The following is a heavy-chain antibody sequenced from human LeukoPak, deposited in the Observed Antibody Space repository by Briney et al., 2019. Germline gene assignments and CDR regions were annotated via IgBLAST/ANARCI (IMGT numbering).Heavy chain of an antibody. V-gene: IGHV4-30-4*01. CDR2: VYYSGST. J-gene: IGHJ6*02. CDR1: GGSISSGEYY. D-gene: IGHD3-9*01. Sequence: SGTLSLTCTVSGGSISSGEYYWSWIRQPPGKGLECNGYVYYSGSTYYHPSLKSRVTISVDTSRNQFSRKLSSVTAADTAVYYCARGGYYDILALPYYYGMDVWGQGTTVTVSS. CDR3: ARGGYYDILALPYYYGMDV.